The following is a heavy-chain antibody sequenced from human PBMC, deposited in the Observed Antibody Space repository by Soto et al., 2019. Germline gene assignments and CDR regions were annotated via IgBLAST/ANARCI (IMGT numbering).Heavy chain of an antibody. Sequence: GGSLRLSCAASGFTFSRYAMSWVRQAPGKGLERVSAISGSGGSTYYADSVKGRFTISRDNSKNTLYLQMNSLRAEDTAVYYYAATGYQLLLVFNWGQGTLVTVSS. CDR2: ISGSGGST. CDR3: AATGYQLLLVFN. CDR1: GFTFSRYA. V-gene: IGHV3-23*01. D-gene: IGHD2-2*01. J-gene: IGHJ4*02.